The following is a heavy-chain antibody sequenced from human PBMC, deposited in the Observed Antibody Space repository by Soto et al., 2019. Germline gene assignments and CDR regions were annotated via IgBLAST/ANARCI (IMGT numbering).Heavy chain of an antibody. D-gene: IGHD3-3*01. J-gene: IGHJ6*02. Sequence: ASVKVSCKASGYTFTSYDINWVRQATGQGLEWMGWMNPNSGNTGYAQKFQGRVTMTRNTSISTAYMELSSRRSEDTAVYYCARSPLRFLEWLRINYYYYGMDVWGQGTTVTVSS. CDR1: GYTFTSYD. CDR2: MNPNSGNT. CDR3: ARSPLRFLEWLRINYYYYGMDV. V-gene: IGHV1-8*01.